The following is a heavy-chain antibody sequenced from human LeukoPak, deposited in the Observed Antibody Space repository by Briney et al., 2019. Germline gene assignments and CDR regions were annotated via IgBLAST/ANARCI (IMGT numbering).Heavy chain of an antibody. D-gene: IGHD5-12*01. J-gene: IGHJ6*02. V-gene: IGHV1-2*02. CDR1: GHTFTGYY. CDR3: ARGAPIDYLTPDI. Sequence: ASVKVSCKASGHTFTGYYMHWVRQAPGQGLEWMGWINANSGDTNYAQNFQGRVTMTRDTSISTAYMELSRLTSDDTAVYYCARGAPIDYLTPDIWGQGTTVTVSS. CDR2: INANSGDT.